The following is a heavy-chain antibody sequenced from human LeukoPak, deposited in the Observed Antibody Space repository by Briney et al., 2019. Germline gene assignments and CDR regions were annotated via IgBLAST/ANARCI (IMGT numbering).Heavy chain of an antibody. V-gene: IGHV4-39*07. CDR3: ARVVLGDSSGPILCFDL. J-gene: IGHJ2*01. CDR1: GDSFTSVTDY. D-gene: IGHD3-22*01. CDR2: GDYSGGT. Sequence: SETLSLTCTVSGDSFTSVTDYWAWIRQPPGKGLEWIASGDYSGGTYYNPSLESRVAISADTSKNQFSLKLSSVTAADTAVYYCARVVLGDSSGPILCFDLWGRGTLVTVSS.